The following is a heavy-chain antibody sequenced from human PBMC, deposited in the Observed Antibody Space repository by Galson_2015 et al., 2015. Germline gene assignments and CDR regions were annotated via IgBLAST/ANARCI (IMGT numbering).Heavy chain of an antibody. CDR1: GGSISSSYY. V-gene: IGHV4-39*01. J-gene: IGHJ4*02. CDR2: IFYSGSI. D-gene: IGHD4-17*01. CDR3: ARLSGDLFDY. Sequence: CTVSGGSISSSYYWSWIRQSPGKGLEWIGSIFYSGSIHHNPSLKSRVTLSVDTSKNQFSLKLSSVTAADTAMFFCARLSGDLFDYWGQGTLVTVSS.